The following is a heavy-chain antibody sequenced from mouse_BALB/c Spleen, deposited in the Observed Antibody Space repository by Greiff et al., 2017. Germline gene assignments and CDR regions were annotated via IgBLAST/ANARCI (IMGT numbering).Heavy chain of an antibody. V-gene: IGHV1-7*01. CDR2: INPSTGYT. D-gene: IGHD2-4*01. J-gene: IGHJ2*01. Sequence: QVQLKQSGAELAKPGASVKMSCKASGYTFTSYWMHWVKQRPGQGLEWIGYINPSTGYTEYNQKFKDKATLTADKSSSTAYMQLSSLTSEDSAVYYCARVINYYFDYWGQGTTLTVSS. CDR3: ARVINYYFDY. CDR1: GYTFTSYW.